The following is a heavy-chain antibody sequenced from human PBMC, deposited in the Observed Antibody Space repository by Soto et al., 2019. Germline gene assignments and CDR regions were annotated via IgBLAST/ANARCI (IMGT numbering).Heavy chain of an antibody. V-gene: IGHV3-33*01. CDR1: AVTFTGYG. D-gene: IGHD1-26*01. CDR2: IRFDGSNI. Sequence: QVELVESGGGVVQPGRSLRLSCAASAVTFTGYGMHWVRQAPGKGLEWVAVIRFDGSNIYYADSVKVRFTISRDNARNMLYLQMNSLRAEDTAVYYCARDGVGSTAYFGYFDYWGLGTLVTVSS. J-gene: IGHJ4*02. CDR3: ARDGVGSTAYFGYFDY.